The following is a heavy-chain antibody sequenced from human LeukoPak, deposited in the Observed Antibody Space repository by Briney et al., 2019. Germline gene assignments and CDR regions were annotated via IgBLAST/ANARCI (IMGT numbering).Heavy chain of an antibody. D-gene: IGHD2-15*01. Sequence: PGGSLGPSLEPFGFTSIDNYMGWIGQAQGRGWGWVSSISSSGSTIDYADSVKGRFTISRDNAKNSLYLQMNSLRAEDTAVYYCARVPLYCSGGSCYRIDYWGQGTLVTVSS. J-gene: IGHJ4*02. CDR2: ISSSGSTI. CDR3: ARVPLYCSGGSCYRIDY. V-gene: IGHV3-11*04. CDR1: GFTSIDNY.